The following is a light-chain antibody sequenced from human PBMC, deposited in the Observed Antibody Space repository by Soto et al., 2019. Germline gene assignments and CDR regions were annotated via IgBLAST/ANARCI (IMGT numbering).Light chain of an antibody. V-gene: IGLV2-8*01. CDR3: SSFASSNTWV. CDR2: EVT. CDR1: SSDVGAYNY. Sequence: QSVLPQPPSAYGSPGQSVTISCTGTSSDVGAYNYVSWYQQHAGKAPKLVIYEVTKRPSGVPDRFSGSKSANTASLTVSGLQAEDEADYYCSSFASSNTWVFGGGTKLTVL. J-gene: IGLJ3*02.